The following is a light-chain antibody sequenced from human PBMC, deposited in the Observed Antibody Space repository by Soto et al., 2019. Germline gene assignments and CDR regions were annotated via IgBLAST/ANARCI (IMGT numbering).Light chain of an antibody. CDR2: GAS. CDR1: QTISNSL. J-gene: IGKJ1*01. V-gene: IGKV3-20*01. CDR3: QQYDSSPDT. Sequence: EIVLTQSPGTLSLSPGERATLSCRASQTISNSLVAWYQQKLGQSPRLLIYGASSRATGIPDRFSGSGSGTDFTLTISRLEPEDFAVYYCQQYDSSPDTFGQGTKVDIK.